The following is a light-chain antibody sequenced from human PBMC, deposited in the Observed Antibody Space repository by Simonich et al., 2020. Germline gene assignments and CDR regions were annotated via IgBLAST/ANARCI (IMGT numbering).Light chain of an antibody. J-gene: IGKJ2*01. CDR1: QSLLHSNGYNY. CDR3: MQALQTPYT. CDR2: LGS. Sequence: DIVMTQSPLSLPVPPGEPASISCRSSQSLLHSNGYNYLDWYLQKPWQSPQLLISLGSNRASGVPDRFSGSGSGTDFTLKISRVEAEDVGVYYCMQALQTPYTFGQGTKLEIK. V-gene: IGKV2-28*01.